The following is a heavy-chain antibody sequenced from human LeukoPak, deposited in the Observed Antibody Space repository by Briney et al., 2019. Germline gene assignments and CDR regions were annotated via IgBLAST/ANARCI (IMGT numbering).Heavy chain of an antibody. Sequence: GRSLRLSCAASGFTFSSYGMHWVRQAPGKGLEWVAVISYDGSNKYYADSVKGRFTISRDNSKNTLYLQMNSLRAEDTAVYYCARDFGTDWGQGTLVTVSS. CDR2: ISYDGSNK. V-gene: IGHV3-30*03. CDR1: GFTFSSYG. J-gene: IGHJ4*02. D-gene: IGHD3-10*01. CDR3: ARDFGTD.